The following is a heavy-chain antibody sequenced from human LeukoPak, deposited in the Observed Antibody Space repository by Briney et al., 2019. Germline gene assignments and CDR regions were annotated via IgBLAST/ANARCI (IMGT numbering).Heavy chain of an antibody. CDR1: GFTFSSYG. V-gene: IGHV3-33*06. J-gene: IGHJ4*02. CDR2: IRYDGSNK. CDR3: AKEAYYDSSGSTFDY. Sequence: GRSLRLSCAASGFTFSSYGMHWVRQAPGKGLEWVAVIRYDGSNKYYADSVKGRFTISRDNSKNTLYLQMNSLRAEDTAVYYCAKEAYYDSSGSTFDYWGQGTLVTVSS. D-gene: IGHD3-22*01.